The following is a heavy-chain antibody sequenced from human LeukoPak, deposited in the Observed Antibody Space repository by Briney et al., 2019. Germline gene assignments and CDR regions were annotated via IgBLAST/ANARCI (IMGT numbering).Heavy chain of an antibody. CDR3: IAHFPYFYGFDV. V-gene: IGHV3-15*01. D-gene: IGHD3-3*02. Sequence: GGSLRLSCVSSGFTIGTAWMSWVRQAPGKGLEWLGHIKSEGEGATTDYAAPAKGRFAISRDDSKNMIYLQMSSLKIDDTSIYYCIAHFPYFYGFDVWGKGTTVTVSS. CDR1: GFTIGTAW. CDR2: IKSEGEGATT. J-gene: IGHJ6*04.